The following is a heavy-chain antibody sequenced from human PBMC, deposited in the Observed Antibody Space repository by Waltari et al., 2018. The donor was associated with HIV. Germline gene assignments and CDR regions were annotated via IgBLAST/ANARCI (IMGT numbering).Heavy chain of an antibody. CDR3: AREVVPYYFDY. V-gene: IGHV3-30*01. Sequence: QVQLVESGGGVVQPGRSLRLPCPASRVTFSLFAVHWVRQAPGKGLEWVAVIAYVGSNKYCADSVRDRFTISRDNSKNTLYLQMDSLRAEDTAVYYCAREVVPYYFDYWGQGTLVTVSS. J-gene: IGHJ4*02. D-gene: IGHD2-15*01. CDR1: RVTFSLFA. CDR2: IAYVGSNK.